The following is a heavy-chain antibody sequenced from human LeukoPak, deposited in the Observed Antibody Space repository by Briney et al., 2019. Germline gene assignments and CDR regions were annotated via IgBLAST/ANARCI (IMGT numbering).Heavy chain of an antibody. CDR3: ARDKGNTCIDN. CDR2: IRSDGSKK. CDR1: GISFSTSG. J-gene: IGHJ4*02. Sequence: PGGSLRLSCAASGISFSTSGMHWVRQSPGKGLEWVTFIRSDGSKKYYAESVKGRFTISRDNSKNMVYLQMDSLRGEDTAVYYCARDKGNTCIDNWGQGTLNTVSS. V-gene: IGHV3-30*02.